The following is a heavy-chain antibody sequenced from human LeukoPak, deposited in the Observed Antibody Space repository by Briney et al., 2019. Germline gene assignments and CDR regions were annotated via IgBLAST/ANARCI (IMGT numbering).Heavy chain of an antibody. CDR2: INTHSGNP. J-gene: IGHJ4*02. CDR1: GYTFTDHA. V-gene: IGHV7-4-1*02. Sequence: ASVKVSCKTSGYTFTDHAMNWVRQAPGQGPEWMGWINTHSGNPTHAQAFTGRFVFSLDPAVSTAYLQINNLKPGDTGVYYCARGRPLLDSWGQGTLVIVSS. CDR3: ARGRPLLDS.